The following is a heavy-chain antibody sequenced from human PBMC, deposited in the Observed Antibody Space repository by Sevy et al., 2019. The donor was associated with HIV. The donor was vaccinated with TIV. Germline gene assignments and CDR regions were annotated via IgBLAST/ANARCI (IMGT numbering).Heavy chain of an antibody. CDR1: GGSISSGDYY. CDR2: IYYSGST. D-gene: IGHD5-18*01. J-gene: IGHJ5*02. V-gene: IGHV4-30-4*01. CDR3: ARAYSYGLWWFDP. Sequence: LSLTCTVSGGSISSGDYYWSWIRQPPGKGLEWIGYIYYSGSTYYNPSLKSRVTISVDTSKNQFSLKLSSVTAADTAVYYCARAYSYGLWWFDPWGQGTLVTVSS.